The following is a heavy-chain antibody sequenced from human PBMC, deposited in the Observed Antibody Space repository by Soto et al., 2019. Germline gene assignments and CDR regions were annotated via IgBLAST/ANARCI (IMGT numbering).Heavy chain of an antibody. CDR3: ARYNWNYGGYYYGMDV. Sequence: ASVKVSCKASGYTFTSYGISWVRQAPGQGLEWMGWISAYNGNTNYAQKLQGRVTMTTDTSTSTAYMELRSLRSDDTAVYCCARYNWNYGGYYYGMDVWGQGTTVTVSS. V-gene: IGHV1-18*01. CDR2: ISAYNGNT. J-gene: IGHJ6*02. CDR1: GYTFTSYG. D-gene: IGHD1-7*01.